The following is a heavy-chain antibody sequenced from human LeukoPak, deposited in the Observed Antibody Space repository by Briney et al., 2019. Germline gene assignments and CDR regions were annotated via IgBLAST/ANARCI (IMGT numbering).Heavy chain of an antibody. CDR2: IIPIFGTA. Sequence: ASVKVFCKASGGTFSSYAISWVRQAPGQGLEWMGGIIPIFGTANYAQKFQGRVTITADESTSTAYMELSSLRSEDTAVYYCASVGQLWSFDYWGQGTLVTVSS. D-gene: IGHD5-18*01. V-gene: IGHV1-69*13. CDR3: ASVGQLWSFDY. J-gene: IGHJ4*02. CDR1: GGTFSSYA.